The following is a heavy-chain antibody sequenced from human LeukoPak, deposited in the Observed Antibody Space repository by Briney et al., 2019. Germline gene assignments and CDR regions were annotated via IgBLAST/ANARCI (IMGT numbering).Heavy chain of an antibody. V-gene: IGHV6-1*01. CDR1: GDSVSSNSAA. D-gene: IGHD3-9*01. J-gene: IGHJ6*03. CDR3: ARGPDILTGRRVSYYYYYYMDV. Sequence: SQTLSLTCAISGDSVSSNSAAWNWIRQSPSRGLEWLGRTYYRSKWYNDYAVSVKSRITINPDTSKNQFSLQLNSVTPEDTAVYYCARGPDILTGRRVSYYYYYYMDVWGKGTTVTVSS. CDR2: TYYRSKWYN.